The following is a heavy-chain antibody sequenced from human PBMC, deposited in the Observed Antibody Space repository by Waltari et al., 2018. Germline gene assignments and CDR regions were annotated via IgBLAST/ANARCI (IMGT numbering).Heavy chain of an antibody. CDR3: ARDRSSVFDY. V-gene: IGHV3-30*01. CDR1: GFTFSSYA. Sequence: QVQLVESGGGVVQPGRSLRLSCAASGFTFSSYAMHWVRQAPGKGLEWVAVISYDGSNKYDADSVKGRFTISRDNSKNTRYLQMNSLRAEDTAVYYCARDRSSVFDYWGQGTLVTVSS. J-gene: IGHJ4*02. CDR2: ISYDGSNK. D-gene: IGHD6-6*01.